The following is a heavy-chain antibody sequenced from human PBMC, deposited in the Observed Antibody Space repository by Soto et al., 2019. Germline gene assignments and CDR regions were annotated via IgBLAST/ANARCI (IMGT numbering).Heavy chain of an antibody. Sequence: GGSLRLSCAASGFTFSNDWMTWVRQAPGKGLEWIGRIKSKRDGGTIDDAAPVRGRFTISRDDSTNTLYLQMNNLKTEDTAIYYCTRGAPSGTFYDYWGQGTLVTVSS. CDR2: IKSKRDGGTI. V-gene: IGHV3-15*01. D-gene: IGHD6-13*01. CDR3: TRGAPSGTFYDY. J-gene: IGHJ4*02. CDR1: GFTFSNDW.